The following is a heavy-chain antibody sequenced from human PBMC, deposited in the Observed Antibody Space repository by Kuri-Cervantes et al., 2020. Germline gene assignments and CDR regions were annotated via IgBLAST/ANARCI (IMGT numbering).Heavy chain of an antibody. D-gene: IGHD6-19*01. Sequence: GESLKISCAASGFTFSSYWMSWVRQAPGKGLEWVANIKQDGSEKYYVDSVKGRFTISRDNAKNSLYLQMNSLRAADTAVYYCATDGGPRSGRYYYYGMDVWGQGTTVTVSS. V-gene: IGHV3-7*01. CDR1: GFTFSSYW. CDR3: ATDGGPRSGRYYYYGMDV. CDR2: IKQDGSEK. J-gene: IGHJ6*02.